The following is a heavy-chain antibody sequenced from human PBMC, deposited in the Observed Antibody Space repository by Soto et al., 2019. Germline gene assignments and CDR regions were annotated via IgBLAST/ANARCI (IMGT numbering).Heavy chain of an antibody. D-gene: IGHD2-2*01. V-gene: IGHV1-46*01. CDR1: GYTFTSYY. J-gene: IGHJ6*03. CDR3: ARDHLAVVPVASWYFYMDV. CDR2: INPSGGST. Sequence: ASVKVSCKASGYTFTSYYMHWVRQAPGQGLEWMGIINPSGGSTSYAQKFQGRVTMTRDTSTSTVYMELSSLRSEDTAVYYCARDHLAVVPVASWYFYMDVWGKGTTVTVSS.